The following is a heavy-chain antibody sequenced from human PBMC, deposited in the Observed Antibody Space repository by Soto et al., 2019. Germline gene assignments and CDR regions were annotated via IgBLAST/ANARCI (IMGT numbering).Heavy chain of an antibody. J-gene: IGHJ4*02. CDR1: GFTFSSYG. CDR3: AKTVNPQPLDY. Sequence: PGGSLRLSCAASGFTFSSYGMHWVRQAPGKGLEWVAVISYDGSNKYYADSVKGRFTISRDNSKNTLYLQMNSLRAEDTAVYYCAKTVNPQPLDYWGQGTLVTVPQ. CDR2: ISYDGSNK. D-gene: IGHD3-16*02. V-gene: IGHV3-30*18.